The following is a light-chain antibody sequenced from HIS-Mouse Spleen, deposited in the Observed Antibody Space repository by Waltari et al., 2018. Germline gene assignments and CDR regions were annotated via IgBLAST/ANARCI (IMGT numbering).Light chain of an antibody. V-gene: IGLV2-14*03. Sequence: QSALTQPASVSGSPGQSITISCTGTSSDVGGYNYVSWYQQHLGKAPKLMIYDVSNRPSGVSNRFSGSKSGNTASLTISGLQAEDEADYYCSSYTSSSFNVVFGGGTKLTVL. CDR3: SSYTSSSFNVV. CDR2: DVS. J-gene: IGLJ2*01. CDR1: SSDVGGYNY.